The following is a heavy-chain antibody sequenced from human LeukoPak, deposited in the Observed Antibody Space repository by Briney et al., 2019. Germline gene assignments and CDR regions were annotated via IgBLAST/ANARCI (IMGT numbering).Heavy chain of an antibody. Sequence: PGRSLRLSCAASGFTFDDYAMHWVRQAPWKGLEWVSGISWNSGSIGYADSVKGRFTISRDNAKNSLYLQMNSLRADDMALYYCAKDEFVASDFTGAFDIWGQGTMVTVSS. J-gene: IGHJ3*02. CDR3: AKDEFVASDFTGAFDI. CDR2: ISWNSGSI. D-gene: IGHD2-8*02. CDR1: GFTFDDYA. V-gene: IGHV3-9*03.